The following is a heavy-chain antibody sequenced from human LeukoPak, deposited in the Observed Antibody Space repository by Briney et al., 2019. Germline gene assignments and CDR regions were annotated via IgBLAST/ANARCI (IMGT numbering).Heavy chain of an antibody. D-gene: IGHD2-2*01. CDR3: ATEGAHGASWHYFIL. V-gene: IGHV3-30*03. CDR2: MVTDGSKL. J-gene: IGHJ2*01. Sequence: PGRSLRLSCAASGFMFSHFGMHWVRQAPGKGLEWVAGMVTDGSKLYYADSVKGRYTISRDNGKSMLFLQIDSLGAEDTAVFYCATEGAHGASWHYFILGARGPRVTVPS. CDR1: GFMFSHFG.